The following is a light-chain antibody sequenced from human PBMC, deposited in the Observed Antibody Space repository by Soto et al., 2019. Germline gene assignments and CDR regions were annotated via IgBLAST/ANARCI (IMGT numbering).Light chain of an antibody. V-gene: IGKV1-39*01. CDR3: QQSYSARYT. J-gene: IGKJ2*01. Sequence: DILMTQSPSSLSASVGDRVTITCRASQSISSFLSWYQQKPGKAPKVLIYAASTLQSGVPARFSGSGSGTDFTLTISSLQPEDFATYYCQQSYSARYTFGQGTKLEI. CDR1: QSISSF. CDR2: AAS.